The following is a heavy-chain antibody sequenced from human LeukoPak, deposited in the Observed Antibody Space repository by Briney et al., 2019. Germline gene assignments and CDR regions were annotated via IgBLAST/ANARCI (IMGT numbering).Heavy chain of an antibody. CDR1: GYTFTSYY. V-gene: IGHV1-46*01. D-gene: IGHD6-6*01. J-gene: IGHJ4*02. Sequence: ASVKVSCRASGYTFTSYYMHWVRQAPGQGLEWMGIINPSGGSTSYAQKFQGRVTMTRDTSTSTVYMELSSLRSEDTAVYYCARSYSSSSTSALGSFGYWGQGTLVTVSS. CDR3: ARSYSSSSTSALGSFGY. CDR2: INPSGGST.